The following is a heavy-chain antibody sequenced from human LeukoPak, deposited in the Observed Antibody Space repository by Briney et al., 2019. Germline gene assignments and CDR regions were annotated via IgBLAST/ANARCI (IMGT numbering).Heavy chain of an antibody. V-gene: IGHV3-7*01. Sequence: GGSLLLSCAASGFTFSSYSMNWVRQAPGKGLEWVANIKQDGSEKYYVDSVKGRFTISRDNAKNSLYLQMNSLRAEDTAVYYCARTGYSRGRDAFDIWGQGTMVTVSS. CDR2: IKQDGSEK. J-gene: IGHJ3*02. CDR1: GFTFSSYS. CDR3: ARTGYSRGRDAFDI. D-gene: IGHD6-19*01.